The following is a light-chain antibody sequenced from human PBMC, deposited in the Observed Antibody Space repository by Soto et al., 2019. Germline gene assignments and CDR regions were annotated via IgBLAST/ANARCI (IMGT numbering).Light chain of an antibody. V-gene: IGKV3-20*01. CDR3: KKYAGSPRT. CDR2: DAS. J-gene: IGKJ1*01. Sequence: EIVLTQSPGTLSLSPGERATLSCRASQSISSNYLAWYQQTPGQAPRLLIYDASSRAAGIPDRFSGSGSGTDFTLTISRLEPEDFGVYYCKKYAGSPRTFGQGTKVDIK. CDR1: QSISSNY.